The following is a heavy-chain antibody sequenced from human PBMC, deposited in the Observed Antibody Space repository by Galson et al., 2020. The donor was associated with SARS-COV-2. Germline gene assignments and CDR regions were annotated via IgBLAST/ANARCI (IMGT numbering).Heavy chain of an antibody. J-gene: IGHJ3*02. Sequence: GESLKISCAASGFSFSSYHMNWVRQAPGKGLEWVSYITSSSATILYADSVKGRFTISRDNAKNSLYLQMNSLRAEDTAVYYCARRASGLGSFYRAFDIWGPGTMVTVSS. V-gene: IGHV3-48*01. D-gene: IGHD3-10*01. CDR2: ITSSSATI. CDR3: ARRASGLGSFYRAFDI. CDR1: GFSFSSYH.